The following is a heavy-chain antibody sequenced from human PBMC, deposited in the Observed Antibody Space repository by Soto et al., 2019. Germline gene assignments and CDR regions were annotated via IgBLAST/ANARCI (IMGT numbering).Heavy chain of an antibody. Sequence: EVHRLESGGGVVQPGKYLKISCATSGFAFSDYPMTWVRQPPGQGLEWVSGISASGEKPYYADSVKGRFTISRDNSKNTLSLQMNSLRVEDTGIYYCANLEGLEFGGDYWGQGTLVTVSS. V-gene: IGHV3-23*01. CDR3: ANLEGLEFGGDY. J-gene: IGHJ4*02. CDR1: GFAFSDYP. CDR2: ISASGEKP. D-gene: IGHD1-1*01.